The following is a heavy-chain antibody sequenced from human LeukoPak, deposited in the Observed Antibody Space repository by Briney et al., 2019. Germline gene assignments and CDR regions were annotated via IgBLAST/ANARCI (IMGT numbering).Heavy chain of an antibody. CDR2: IKQDGSEK. Sequence: GGSLRLSCAASGFTFSSYWMSWVRQAPGKGLEWVANIKQDGSEKYYVDSVKGRFTISRDNAKNSLYLQMNSLRAEDTAVYYCAPSLDIVATIRHFDYWGQGTLVTVSS. D-gene: IGHD5-12*01. CDR3: APSLDIVATIRHFDY. V-gene: IGHV3-7*01. J-gene: IGHJ4*02. CDR1: GFTFSSYW.